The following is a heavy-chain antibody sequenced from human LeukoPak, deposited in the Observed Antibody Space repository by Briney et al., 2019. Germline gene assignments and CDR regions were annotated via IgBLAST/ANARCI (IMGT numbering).Heavy chain of an antibody. CDR3: ARGSLVQHYYYYYMDV. J-gene: IGHJ6*03. Sequence: PGGSLRLSCAASGFTFSDYYMSWIRQAPGKGLEWVSYISSSGSTIYYADSVKGRFTISRDNAKNSLYLQMNSLRAEDTAVYYCARGSLVQHYYYYYMDVWGKGTTVTVSS. CDR2: ISSSGSTI. D-gene: IGHD3-10*01. CDR1: GFTFSDYY. V-gene: IGHV3-11*01.